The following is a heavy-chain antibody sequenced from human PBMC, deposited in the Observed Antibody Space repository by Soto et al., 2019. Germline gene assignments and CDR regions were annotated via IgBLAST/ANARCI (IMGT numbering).Heavy chain of an antibody. D-gene: IGHD1-26*01. Sequence: GGSLRLSFAAPGFSFSIYGMYWVRQAPGKGLGWVAAISYDGSNKYYADSVKGRFTISRDNSKNTLYLQMNSLRAEDTAVYYCAKPYSGSPPKNFDYWGQGTLVTVSS. J-gene: IGHJ4*02. CDR2: ISYDGSNK. CDR3: AKPYSGSPPKNFDY. V-gene: IGHV3-30*18. CDR1: GFSFSIYG.